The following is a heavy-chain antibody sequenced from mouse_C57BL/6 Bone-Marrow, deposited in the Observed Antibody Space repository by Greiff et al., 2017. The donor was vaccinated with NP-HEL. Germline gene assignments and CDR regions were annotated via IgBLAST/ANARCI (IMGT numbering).Heavy chain of an antibody. D-gene: IGHD1-1*01. J-gene: IGHJ2*01. CDR3: ARGSYPYFDY. CDR2: INYDGSST. V-gene: IGHV5-16*01. CDR1: GFTFSDYY. Sequence: EVKLMESEGGLVQPGSSMKLSCTASGFTFSDYYMAWVRQVPEKGLEWVANINYDGSSTYYLDSLKSRFIISRDNAKNILYLQMSSLKSEDTATYYCARGSYPYFDYWGQGTTLTVSS.